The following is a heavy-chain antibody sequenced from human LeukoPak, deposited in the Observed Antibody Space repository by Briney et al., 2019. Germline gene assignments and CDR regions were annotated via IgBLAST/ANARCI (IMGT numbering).Heavy chain of an antibody. CDR2: INIGGTNT. J-gene: IGHJ5*02. CDR3: ATDGAGFDT. Sequence: GGSLRLSCAASGFTFSDYYMSWIRQAPGKGLEWLSYINIGGTNTHYADSEKGRFTISRDNAKKSLYLEMNNLRAEDTAVSYCATDGAGFDTWGQGVLVTVSS. CDR1: GFTFSDYY. V-gene: IGHV3-11*01.